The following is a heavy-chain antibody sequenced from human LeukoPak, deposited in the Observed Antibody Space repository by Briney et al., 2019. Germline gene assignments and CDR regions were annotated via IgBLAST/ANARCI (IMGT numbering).Heavy chain of an antibody. J-gene: IGHJ6*03. Sequence: GGSLRLSCAASGFTFSSYGMHWVRQAPGKGLEWVAVISYDGSNKYYADSVKGRFTISRDNSKNTLYLQMNSLRAEDTAVYYCALKYYGDPYYYYMDVWGKGTTVTVSS. D-gene: IGHD4-17*01. V-gene: IGHV3-30*03. CDR3: ALKYYGDPYYYYMDV. CDR2: ISYDGSNK. CDR1: GFTFSSYG.